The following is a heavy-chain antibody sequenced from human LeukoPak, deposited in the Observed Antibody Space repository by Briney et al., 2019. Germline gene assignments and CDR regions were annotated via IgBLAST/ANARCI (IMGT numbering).Heavy chain of an antibody. CDR3: ARSLAVAGSRNYFDY. D-gene: IGHD6-19*01. V-gene: IGHV1-2*02. CDR1: GYTFTGYY. Sequence: ASVKVSCKTSGYTFTGYYMHWVRQAPGQGLEWMGWINPNSGGTNYAQKFQGRVTMTRDTSISTAYMELSRLRSDDTAVYYCARSLAVAGSRNYFDYWGQGTLVTVSS. CDR2: INPNSGGT. J-gene: IGHJ4*02.